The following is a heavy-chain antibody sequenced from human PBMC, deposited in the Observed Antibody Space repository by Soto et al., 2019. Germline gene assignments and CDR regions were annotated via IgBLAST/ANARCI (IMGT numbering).Heavy chain of an antibody. V-gene: IGHV1-18*04. J-gene: IGHJ3*02. CDR2: ISIHIGNT. CDR1: GYTFNTYG. D-gene: IGHD6-19*01. Sequence: ASVKVSCKASGYTFNTYGISWVRQAPGQGLEWMGGISIHIGNTNFAQKFQGRVTITADESTSTAYMELSSLRSEDTAVYYCARDLAVIDQNAAFDIWGQGTMVTVSS. CDR3: ARDLAVIDQNAAFDI.